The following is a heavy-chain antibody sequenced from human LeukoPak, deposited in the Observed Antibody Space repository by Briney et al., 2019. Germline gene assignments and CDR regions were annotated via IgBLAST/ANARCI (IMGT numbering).Heavy chain of an antibody. D-gene: IGHD1-26*01. V-gene: IGHV3-23*01. CDR3: AKRGGWELQKFDY. Sequence: GGSLRLSCAASGFTFSSYATSWVRQAPGKGLEWVSAISGSGGSTYYADSVRGRFTISRDNSKNTLYLQMNGLRAEETAVYYCAKRGGWELQKFDYWGQGTLVTVSS. CDR1: GFTFSSYA. CDR2: ISGSGGST. J-gene: IGHJ4*02.